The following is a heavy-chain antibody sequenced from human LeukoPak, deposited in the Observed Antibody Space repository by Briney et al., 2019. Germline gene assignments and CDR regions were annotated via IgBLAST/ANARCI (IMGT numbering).Heavy chain of an antibody. V-gene: IGHV4-59*01. CDR1: GGSISSYY. J-gene: IGHJ4*02. D-gene: IGHD6-19*01. CDR3: ARVAYSSAWSYFDY. Sequence: SETLSLTCTVSGGSISSYYWSWIRQPPGKGPEWIGYIYYSGTTNYNPSLKSRVTISVDTSKNQFSLKLSSVPVADTAVYYCARVAYSSAWSYFDYWGQGTLVTVSS. CDR2: IYYSGTT.